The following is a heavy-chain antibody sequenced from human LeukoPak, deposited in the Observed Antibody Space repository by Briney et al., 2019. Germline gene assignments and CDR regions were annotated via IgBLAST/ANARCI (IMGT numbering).Heavy chain of an antibody. V-gene: IGHV1-69*05. CDR1: GGTFTSYA. J-gene: IGHJ6*03. D-gene: IGHD1-26*01. CDR3: ARAQWGSNYYYYYMDV. CDR2: IIPIFGTA. Sequence: SVKVSCKASGGTFTSYAISWVRQAPGQGLEWMGGIIPIFGTANYAQKFQGRVTITTDESTSTAYMELSSLRSEDTAVYYCARAQWGSNYYYYYMDVWGKGTTVTVSS.